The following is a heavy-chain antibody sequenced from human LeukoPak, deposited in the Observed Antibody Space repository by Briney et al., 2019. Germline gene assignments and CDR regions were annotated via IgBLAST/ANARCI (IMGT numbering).Heavy chain of an antibody. V-gene: IGHV7-4-1*02. CDR2: INTNTGNP. CDR1: GYTFTSYA. Sequence: ASVKVSCKASGYTFTSYAMNWVRQAPGQGLEWMGWINTNTGNPTYAQGFTGRFVFSLDTSVSTAYLQISSLKAEDTAVYYCARPPSIGGSHYYYGMDVWGQGTTVTVSS. J-gene: IGHJ6*02. CDR3: ARPPSIGGSHYYYGMDV. D-gene: IGHD3-10*01.